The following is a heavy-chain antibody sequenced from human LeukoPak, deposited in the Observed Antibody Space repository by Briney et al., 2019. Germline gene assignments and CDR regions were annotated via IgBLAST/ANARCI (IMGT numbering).Heavy chain of an antibody. D-gene: IGHD5-18*01. CDR3: AKVGYTYGYRTPPEYFQH. V-gene: IGHV3-66*01. Sequence: GGSLRLSCAASEFSVGSNYMTWVRQAPGKGLEWVSPYSGGSTYYADSVKGRFTISRDNSKNTLYLQMNSLRAEDTAVYYCAKVGYTYGYRTPPEYFQHWGQGTLVTVSS. CDR2: YSGGST. J-gene: IGHJ1*01. CDR1: EFSVGSNY.